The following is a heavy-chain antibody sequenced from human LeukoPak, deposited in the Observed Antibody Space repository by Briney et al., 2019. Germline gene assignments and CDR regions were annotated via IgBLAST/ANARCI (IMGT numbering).Heavy chain of an antibody. CDR3: AKDVGQWLVRGYFDY. J-gene: IGHJ4*02. V-gene: IGHV3-9*03. CDR1: GFTFDDYA. CDR2: ISWNSGSI. Sequence: GGSLRLSCAASGFTFDDYAMRWVRQAPGKGLEWVSGISWNSGSIGYADSVKGRFTISRDNAKNSLYLQMNSLRAEDMALYYCAKDVGQWLVRGYFDYWGQGTLVTVSS. D-gene: IGHD6-19*01.